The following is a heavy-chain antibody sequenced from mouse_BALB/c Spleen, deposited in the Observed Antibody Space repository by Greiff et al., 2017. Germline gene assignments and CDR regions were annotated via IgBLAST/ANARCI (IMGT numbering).Heavy chain of an antibody. CDR2: ISDGGSYT. D-gene: IGHD1-1*01. J-gene: IGHJ3*01. CDR1: GFTFSDYY. V-gene: IGHV5-4*02. Sequence: EVQVVESGGGLVKPGGSLKLSCAASGFTFSDYYRSWVRQTPEKRLEWVATISDGGSYTYYPDSVKGRFTISRDNAKNNLYLQMSSLKSEDTAMYYCARGDYGRDWLAYWGQGTLVTVSA. CDR3: ARGDYGRDWLAY.